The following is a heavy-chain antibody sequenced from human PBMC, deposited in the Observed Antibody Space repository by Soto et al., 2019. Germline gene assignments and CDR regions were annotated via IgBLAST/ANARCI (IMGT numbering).Heavy chain of an antibody. CDR3: ARQIYDSDTGPDFQYYFDS. CDR1: GYSFAGYW. CDR2: IDPSDSQT. D-gene: IGHD3-22*01. V-gene: IGHV5-10-1*01. Sequence: ESLKISCKGSGYSFAGYWITWVRQKPGKGLEWMGRIDPSDSQTYYSPSFRGHVTISVTKSITTVFLQWSSLRASDTAMYYCARQIYDSDTGPDFQYYFDSWGQGTPVTVSS. J-gene: IGHJ4*02.